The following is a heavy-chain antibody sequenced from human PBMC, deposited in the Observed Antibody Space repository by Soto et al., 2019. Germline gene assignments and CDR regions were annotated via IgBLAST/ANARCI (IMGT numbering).Heavy chain of an antibody. CDR3: AREGSGYLSNWFDP. CDR2: IIPIFGTA. D-gene: IGHD5-12*01. CDR1: RWTYSSYA. J-gene: IGHJ5*02. V-gene: IGHV1-69*01. Sequence: GCAVKETCMATRWTYSSYAFSWVGQAPGQGLEWMGGIIPIFGTANYAQKFQGRVTITADESTSTAYMELSSLRSEDTAVYYCAREGSGYLSNWFDPWGQGTLVTVSS.